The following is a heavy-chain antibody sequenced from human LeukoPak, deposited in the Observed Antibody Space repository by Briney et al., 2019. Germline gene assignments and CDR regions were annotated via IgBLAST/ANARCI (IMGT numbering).Heavy chain of an antibody. CDR3: ATEIRYGITIFGVVRIHNWFDP. Sequence: SVKVSCKASGGTFSSYAISWVRQAPGQGLEWMGGIIPIFGTANYAQKFQGRVTITADESTSTAYMELSSLRSEDTAVYYCATEIRYGITIFGVVRIHNWFDPWGQGTLVTVSS. CDR1: GGTFSSYA. J-gene: IGHJ5*02. CDR2: IIPIFGTA. D-gene: IGHD3-3*01. V-gene: IGHV1-69*13.